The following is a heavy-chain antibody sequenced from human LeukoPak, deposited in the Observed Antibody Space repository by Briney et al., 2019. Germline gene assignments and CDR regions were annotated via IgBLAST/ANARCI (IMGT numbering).Heavy chain of an antibody. D-gene: IGHD3-22*01. Sequence: PGGSLRLSCAASGFTFSSYSMNWVRQAPGKGLEWVSSISSSSSYIYYADSVKGRFTTFRDNAKNSLYLQMNSLRAEDTAVYYCARVGDYYDSSGYLYWGQGTLVTVSS. CDR3: ARVGDYYDSSGYLY. CDR1: GFTFSSYS. CDR2: ISSSSSYI. V-gene: IGHV3-21*01. J-gene: IGHJ4*02.